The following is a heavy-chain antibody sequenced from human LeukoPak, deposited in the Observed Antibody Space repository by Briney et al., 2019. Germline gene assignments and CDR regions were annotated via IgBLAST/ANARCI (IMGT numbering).Heavy chain of an antibody. Sequence: PGGSLRLSRVASRFTFSSYWMSWVRQAPGKGLEWVANIKQDGSEKQYVDSVKGRFTISRDNAKNSLYLQMNNLRAEDTAVYYCARAATVTMWYYYYYYMDVWGKGTTVTVSS. V-gene: IGHV3-7*01. D-gene: IGHD4-17*01. CDR3: ARAATVTMWYYYYYYMDV. CDR2: IKQDGSEK. CDR1: RFTFSSYW. J-gene: IGHJ6*03.